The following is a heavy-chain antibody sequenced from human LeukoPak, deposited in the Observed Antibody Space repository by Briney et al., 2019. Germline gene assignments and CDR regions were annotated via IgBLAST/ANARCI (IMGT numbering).Heavy chain of an antibody. J-gene: IGHJ4*02. CDR3: ARERGDFVIDY. Sequence: SETLSLTCTVSGGSISSYYWSWIRQPPGKGLEWIGYIYYSGSTNYNPSLKSRLTISIDTSKNQFSLKLSSVTAADTAVYYCARERGDFVIDYWGQGTLATVSS. D-gene: IGHD4-17*01. CDR2: IYYSGST. CDR1: GGSISSYY. V-gene: IGHV4-59*01.